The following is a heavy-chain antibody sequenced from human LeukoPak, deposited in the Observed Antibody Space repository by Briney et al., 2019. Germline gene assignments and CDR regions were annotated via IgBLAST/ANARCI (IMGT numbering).Heavy chain of an antibody. CDR1: GYTFTSYG. D-gene: IGHD3-22*01. V-gene: IGHV1-18*01. J-gene: IGHJ4*02. CDR2: ISAYNGNT. Sequence: GASVKVSWKASGYTFTSYGISWVRQAPGQGLEWMGWISAYNGNTNYAQKLQGRVTMTTDTSTSTAYMELRSLRSDDTAVYYCARDARRRYCSGGSCKTYYYDSSGYPDYWGQGTLVTVSS. CDR3: ARDARRRYCSGGSCKTYYYDSSGYPDY.